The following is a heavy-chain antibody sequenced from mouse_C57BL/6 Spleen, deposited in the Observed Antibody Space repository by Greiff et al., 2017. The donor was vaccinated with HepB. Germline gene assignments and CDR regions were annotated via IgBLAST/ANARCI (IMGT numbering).Heavy chain of an antibody. Sequence: EVKLMESGGGLVKPGGSLKLSCAASGFTFSSYAMSWVRQTPEKRLEWVATISDGGSYTYYPDNVKGRFTISRDNAKNNLYLQMSHLKSEDTAMYYCAREDRYAMDYWGQGTSVTVSS. J-gene: IGHJ4*01. V-gene: IGHV5-4*01. CDR1: GFTFSSYA. CDR2: ISDGGSYT. CDR3: AREDRYAMDY.